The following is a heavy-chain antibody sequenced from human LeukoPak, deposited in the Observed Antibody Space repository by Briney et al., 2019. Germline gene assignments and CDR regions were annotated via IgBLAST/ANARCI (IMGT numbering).Heavy chain of an antibody. Sequence: PGGSLRLSCAASGFTFSSYDMTWVRQAPGKGLEWVSYIGGGGTVMYYADSVKGRFTISRDNSKNTLYLQMNSLRAEDTAVYYCARKWYHMDVWGQGTTVTVSS. V-gene: IGHV3-48*01. CDR1: GFTFSSYD. CDR3: ARKWYHMDV. CDR2: IGGGGTVM. J-gene: IGHJ6*02. D-gene: IGHD2-2*01.